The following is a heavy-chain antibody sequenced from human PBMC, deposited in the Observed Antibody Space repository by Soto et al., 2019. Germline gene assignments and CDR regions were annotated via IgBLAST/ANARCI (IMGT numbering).Heavy chain of an antibody. CDR3: ARGVDTAMVPYYFDY. V-gene: IGHV1-3*01. D-gene: IGHD5-18*01. Sequence: ASVKVSCKASGYTFNNYAMHWVRQAPGQRLEWMGWINAGNGNTKCSQKFQGRVTITADESTSTAYMELSSLRSEDTAVYYCARGVDTAMVPYYFDYWGQGTLVTVSS. J-gene: IGHJ4*02. CDR1: GYTFNNYA. CDR2: INAGNGNT.